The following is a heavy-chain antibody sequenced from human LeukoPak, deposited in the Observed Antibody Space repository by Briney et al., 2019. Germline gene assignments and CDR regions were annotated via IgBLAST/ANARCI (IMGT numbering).Heavy chain of an antibody. CDR1: GFTFSSYS. J-gene: IGHJ4*02. CDR3: ARDGGGTGDY. V-gene: IGHV3-21*01. Sequence: KPGGSLRLSCAASGFTFSSYSMNWVRQAPGKGLEWVSSISSSSSYIYYADSVKGRFTIPRDNAKNSLYLQMNSLRAEDTAVYYCARDGGGTGDYWGQGTLVTVSS. D-gene: IGHD3-16*01. CDR2: ISSSSSYI.